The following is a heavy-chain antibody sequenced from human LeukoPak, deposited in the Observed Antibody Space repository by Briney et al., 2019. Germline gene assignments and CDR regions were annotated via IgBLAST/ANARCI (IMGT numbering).Heavy chain of an antibody. CDR1: GFAFNTYA. Sequence: GGSLRLSCAASGFAFNTYAMHWVRQAPGQGLEWVALIWHDGSHKFYSNSGRGQFTISRDNSKNPVSLQMNNLSPEDTAVYYCAREIFGSGSYPGFWGQGTLVTVSS. CDR2: IWHDGSHK. V-gene: IGHV3-33*01. CDR3: AREIFGSGSYPGF. D-gene: IGHD3-10*01. J-gene: IGHJ4*02.